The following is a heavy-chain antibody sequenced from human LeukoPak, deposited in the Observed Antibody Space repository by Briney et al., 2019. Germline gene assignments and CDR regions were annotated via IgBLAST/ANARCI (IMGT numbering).Heavy chain of an antibody. CDR3: ARASMEKGLLWFGELSAFDI. CDR2: ISSNGGST. Sequence: GGSLRLSCAASGFTFSSYAMHWVRQAPGKGLEYVSAISSNGGSTYYANSVKGRFTISRDNSKNTLYLQMGSLRAEDMAVYYCARASMEKGLLWFGELSAFDIWGQGIMVTVSS. D-gene: IGHD3-10*01. J-gene: IGHJ3*02. CDR1: GFTFSSYA. V-gene: IGHV3-64*01.